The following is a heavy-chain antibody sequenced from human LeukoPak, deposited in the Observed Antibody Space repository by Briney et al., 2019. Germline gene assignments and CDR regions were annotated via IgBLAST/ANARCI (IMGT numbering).Heavy chain of an antibody. J-gene: IGHJ4*02. Sequence: PGGSLRLSCAASGFTFSTYSMNWVRQAPGKGLEWVSSISSSGSYLYYSDSVKGRFTISRDNAKNSLYLQMNSLRADDTAVYYCAKLSDYYDSSGYSDYWGQGTLVTVSS. D-gene: IGHD3-22*01. CDR2: ISSSGSYL. CDR3: AKLSDYYDSSGYSDY. V-gene: IGHV3-21*01. CDR1: GFTFSTYS.